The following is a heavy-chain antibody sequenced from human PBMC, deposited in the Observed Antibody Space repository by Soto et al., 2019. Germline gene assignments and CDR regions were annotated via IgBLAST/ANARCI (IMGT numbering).Heavy chain of an antibody. CDR3: AKAGPTYESYGIDP. CDR2: ISYDGSNK. D-gene: IGHD5-12*01. J-gene: IGHJ5*02. V-gene: IGHV3-30*18. Sequence: QVQLVESGGGVVQPGRSLRLSCAASGFTFSSYGMHWVRQDPGKGLEWVAVISYDGSNKYYADSVKVRFTISRDNSKNTLYLQMNSLRAEDTAVYYCAKAGPTYESYGIDPWGQGTLVTVSS. CDR1: GFTFSSYG.